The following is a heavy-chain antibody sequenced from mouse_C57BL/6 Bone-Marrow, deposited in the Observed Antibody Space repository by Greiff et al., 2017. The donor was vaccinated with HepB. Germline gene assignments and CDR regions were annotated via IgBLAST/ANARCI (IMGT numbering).Heavy chain of an antibody. Sequence: VQLQQPGAELVMPGASVKLSCKASGYTFTSYWMHWVKQRPGQGLEWIGEIDPSDSYTHYNQKFKGKSTLTVDKSSSTAYMQLSSLTSEDYAVYYCAIYYDYDRPLDYWGQGTTLTVSS. CDR3: AIYYDYDRPLDY. J-gene: IGHJ2*01. CDR2: IDPSDSYT. D-gene: IGHD2-4*01. CDR1: GYTFTSYW. V-gene: IGHV1-69*01.